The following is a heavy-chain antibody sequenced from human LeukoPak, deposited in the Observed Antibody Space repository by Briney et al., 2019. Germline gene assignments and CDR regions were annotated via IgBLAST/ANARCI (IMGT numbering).Heavy chain of an antibody. J-gene: IGHJ4*02. D-gene: IGHD3-22*01. CDR2: IKQDGSEK. CDR3: AKSYDSSGYYDY. Sequence: GGSLRLSCAASGFTFSSYWMSWVRQAPGKGLEWVANIKQDGSEKYYVDSVKGRFTISRDNSKNTLYLQMDSLRAEDTAVYYCAKSYDSSGYYDYWGQGTLVTVSS. V-gene: IGHV3-7*03. CDR1: GFTFSSYW.